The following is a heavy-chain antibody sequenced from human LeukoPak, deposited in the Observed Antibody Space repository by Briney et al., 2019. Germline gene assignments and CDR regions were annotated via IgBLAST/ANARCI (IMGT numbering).Heavy chain of an antibody. CDR3: AREGGSYYDYVCGSYPSRGAFDI. CDR1: GGSFSGYY. CDR2: INHSGST. V-gene: IGHV4-34*01. Sequence: PSETLSLACAVYGGSFSGYYWSWIRQPPGKGLEWIGEINHSGSTNYNPSLKSRVTISVDTSKNQFSLKLSSVTAADTAVYYCAREGGSYYDYVCGSYPSRGAFDIWGQGTMVTVSS. D-gene: IGHD3-16*02. J-gene: IGHJ3*02.